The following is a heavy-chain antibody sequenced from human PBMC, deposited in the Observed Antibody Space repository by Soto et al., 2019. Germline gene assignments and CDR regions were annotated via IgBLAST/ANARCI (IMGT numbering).Heavy chain of an antibody. Sequence: PGGALGLTCMGPGLNFGDFALHWVRQATGKGLEWVSGITWNSRVLAYADSVKGRFTISRDNARNSLYLQMDSLRDEDTALYYCAKRRYDIWSPYCFDSWGQGTLVTVSS. CDR1: GLNFGDFA. CDR3: AKRRYDIWSPYCFDS. V-gene: IGHV3-9*01. J-gene: IGHJ4*02. CDR2: ITWNSRVL. D-gene: IGHD3-3*01.